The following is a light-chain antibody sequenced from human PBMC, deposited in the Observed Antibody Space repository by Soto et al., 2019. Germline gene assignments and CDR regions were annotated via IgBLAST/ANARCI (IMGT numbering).Light chain of an antibody. J-gene: IGLJ1*01. CDR3: SSYTSSTTLPYV. CDR1: SSDVGGYNF. V-gene: IGLV2-14*01. CDR2: EVS. Sequence: QSALTQPASVSGSPGQSITISCTGTSSDVGGYNFVSWSQQHPGKAPKLMIYEVSNRPSGVSYRFSGSKSGNTASLTISGLQAEDEADYYCSSYTSSTTLPYVFGTGTKVTV.